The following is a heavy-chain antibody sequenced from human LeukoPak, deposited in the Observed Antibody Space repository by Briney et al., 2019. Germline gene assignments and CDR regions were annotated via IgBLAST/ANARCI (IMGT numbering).Heavy chain of an antibody. V-gene: IGHV3-21*01. Sequence: GGSLRLSCAASGFTFSSYSMNWVRQAPGKGLEWVSSISSSSSYIYYADSVKGRFTISRDNAKNSLYLQMNSLRAEDTAVYYCAREPTDQLLFGYYGMDVWGQGTTVTVSS. CDR3: AREPTDQLLFGYYGMDV. J-gene: IGHJ6*02. CDR2: ISSSSSYI. CDR1: GFTFSSYS. D-gene: IGHD2-2*01.